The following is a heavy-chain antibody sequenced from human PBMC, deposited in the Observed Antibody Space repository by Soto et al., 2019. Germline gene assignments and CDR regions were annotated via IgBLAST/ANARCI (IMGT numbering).Heavy chain of an antibody. J-gene: IGHJ4*02. CDR2: MSGSSSTT. D-gene: IGHD1-7*01. CDR3: AKNQERELPRVIDF. V-gene: IGHV3-23*01. Sequence: EVRLLESGGGLVKPGGSLRLSCATSGLTFSNYAMSWVRQAPGGGLEWVSSMSGSSSTTDYADSVRGRFTISRDRAKNTLYLQMSILRSEDTPLYYCAKNQERELPRVIDFWGQGTLVTVSS. CDR1: GLTFSNYA.